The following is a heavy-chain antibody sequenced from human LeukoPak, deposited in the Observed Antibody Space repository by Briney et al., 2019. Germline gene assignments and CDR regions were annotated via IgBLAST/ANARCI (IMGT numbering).Heavy chain of an antibody. Sequence: GGSLRLSCAASGFTFSSYSMYWVRQAPGKGLEWVSSISSSSSYIYYADSVKGRFTISRDNAKNSLYLQMNSLRAEDTAVYYCARDGVGVDFDYWGQGTLVTVSS. CDR1: GFTFSSYS. CDR2: ISSSSSYI. CDR3: ARDGVGVDFDY. V-gene: IGHV3-21*01. J-gene: IGHJ4*02. D-gene: IGHD1-26*01.